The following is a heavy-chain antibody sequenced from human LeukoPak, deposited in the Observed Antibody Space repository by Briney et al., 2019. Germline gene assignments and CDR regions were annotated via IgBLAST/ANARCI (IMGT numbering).Heavy chain of an antibody. Sequence: GGSLRLSCAASEFSLSIDEMNWVRQTPGKGLEWLSYISSSGKSIYYADSVKGRFTISRDNAKNSVYLQMNSLRVEDTAVYYCARGGSAASTNWFDSWGQGTLVTVSS. J-gene: IGHJ5*01. CDR3: ARGGSAASTNWFDS. D-gene: IGHD1-26*01. CDR1: EFSLSIDE. V-gene: IGHV3-48*03. CDR2: ISSSGKSI.